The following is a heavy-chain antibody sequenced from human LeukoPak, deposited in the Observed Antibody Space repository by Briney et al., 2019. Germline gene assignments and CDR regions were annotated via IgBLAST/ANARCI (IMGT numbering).Heavy chain of an antibody. CDR3: ARDVGPNDYVDY. J-gene: IGHJ4*02. D-gene: IGHD2-8*01. V-gene: IGHV3-7*01. CDR1: GFTSSSFW. CDR2: IKQDGSQK. Sequence: GRSLRLSCAASGFTSSSFWMSWVRDAPGKGLECVANIKQDGSQKYYVDSVKGRFTISRDNAKNSLYLQMNSLRSEDTAVYYCARDVGPNDYVDYWGQGTLVTVSS.